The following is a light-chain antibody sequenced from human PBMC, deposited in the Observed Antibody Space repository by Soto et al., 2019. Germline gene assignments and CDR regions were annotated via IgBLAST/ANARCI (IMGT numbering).Light chain of an antibody. CDR3: QQYNNWYT. Sequence: EIVMTQSPATLSVSPGERATLSCRASQSVSSNLAWYQRKPGQAPRLLIYAASTRATGIPARFSGSGSGTEFTLTISSLQSEDFAVYYCQQYNNWYTFGQGTQLEIK. J-gene: IGKJ2*01. CDR2: AAS. CDR1: QSVSSN. V-gene: IGKV3-15*01.